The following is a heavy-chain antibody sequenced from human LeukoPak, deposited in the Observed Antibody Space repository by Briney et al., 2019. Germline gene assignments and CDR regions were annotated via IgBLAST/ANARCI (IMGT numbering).Heavy chain of an antibody. J-gene: IGHJ5*02. D-gene: IGHD3-3*01. Sequence: ASVKVSCKASGYTFTGYYMHWVRQAPGQGLEWMGWINPNSGGTNYAQKSQGRVTMTRDTSISTAYMELSRLRSDDTAVYYCARGWSGYSQTNWFDPWGQGTLVTVSS. CDR3: ARGWSGYSQTNWFDP. CDR1: GYTFTGYY. V-gene: IGHV1-2*02. CDR2: INPNSGGT.